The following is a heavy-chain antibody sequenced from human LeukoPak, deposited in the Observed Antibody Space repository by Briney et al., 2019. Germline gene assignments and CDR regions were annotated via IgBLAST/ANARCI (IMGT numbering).Heavy chain of an antibody. CDR3: AGEPRADTAMVTPLY. J-gene: IGHJ4*02. CDR1: GGSISSSSYY. CDR2: IYYSGST. Sequence: SETLSLTCTVSGGSISSSSYYWGWIRQPPGKGLEWIGSIYYSGSTYYNPSLKSRVTISVDTSKNQFSLKLSSVTAADTAVYYCAGEPRADTAMVTPLYWGQGTLVTVSS. D-gene: IGHD5-18*01. V-gene: IGHV4-39*01.